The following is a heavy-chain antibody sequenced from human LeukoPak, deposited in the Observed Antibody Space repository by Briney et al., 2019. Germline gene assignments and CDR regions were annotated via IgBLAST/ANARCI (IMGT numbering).Heavy chain of an antibody. CDR3: ARAHDSRAEGFRH. CDR2: IYHSGST. D-gene: IGHD3-22*01. J-gene: IGHJ1*01. CDR1: GGSISSGGYS. V-gene: IGHV4-30-2*01. Sequence: PSETLSLTCAVSGGSISSGGYSWSWIRQPPGKGLEWIGYIYHSGSTYYNPSLKSRVTISVDRSKNQFSLKLSSVTAADTAVYYCARAHDSRAEGFRHWGQGTLVTVSS.